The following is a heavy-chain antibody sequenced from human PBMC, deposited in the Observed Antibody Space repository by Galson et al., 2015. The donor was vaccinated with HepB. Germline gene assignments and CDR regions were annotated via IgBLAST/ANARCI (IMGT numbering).Heavy chain of an antibody. J-gene: IGHJ4*02. V-gene: IGHV3-72*01. CDR2: SRNRARGYST. CDR1: GFSFNDHY. D-gene: IGHD4-23*01. Sequence: SLRLSCAVSGFSFNDHYVDWVRQAPGKGLEWVGRSRNRARGYSTAYAVSVRGRFTVSGDDSKNSVFLQMNRLRSEDTAVYYCARSEVTTVVTDFDSWGQGTLVTVSP. CDR3: ARSEVTTVVTDFDS.